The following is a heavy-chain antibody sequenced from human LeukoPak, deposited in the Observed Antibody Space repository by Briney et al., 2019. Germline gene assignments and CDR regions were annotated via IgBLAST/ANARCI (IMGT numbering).Heavy chain of an antibody. V-gene: IGHV1-2*02. J-gene: IGHJ4*02. D-gene: IGHD3-22*01. CDR2: INPNSGGT. CDR1: GYTFTGHY. Sequence: ASVKVSCKASGYTFTGHYMHWVRQAPGQGLEWMGWINPNSGGTNYAQKFQGRVTMTRDTSISTAYMELSRLRSDDTAVYYCARSSYYDSSGYYSYYWGQGTLVTVSS. CDR3: ARSSYYDSSGYYSYY.